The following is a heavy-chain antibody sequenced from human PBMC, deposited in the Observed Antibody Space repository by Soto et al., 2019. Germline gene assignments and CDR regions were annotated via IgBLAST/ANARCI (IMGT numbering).Heavy chain of an antibody. CDR1: GGSFSGFY. V-gene: IGHV4-34*01. CDR3: ARMAGPWYFDL. Sequence: QVQLQQWGAGLLKPSETLSLTCAVPGGSFSGFYWTWIRQPPGKGLEWIGEINHSGSSNYNPPLTSRVTMSLDTSRNQFALSLNSVTAADTDVYYCARMAGPWYFDLWGRGTLVTVSS. CDR2: INHSGSS. J-gene: IGHJ2*01.